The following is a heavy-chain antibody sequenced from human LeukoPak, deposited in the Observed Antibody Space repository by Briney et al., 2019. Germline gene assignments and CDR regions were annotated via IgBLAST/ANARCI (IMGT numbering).Heavy chain of an antibody. V-gene: IGHV3-53*01. D-gene: IGHD4-11*01. CDR2: IYSGGST. Sequence: GGSLRLSCAASGFTVSSNYMSWVRQAPGKGLEWVSVIYSGGSTYYADSVKGRFTISRDNSKNTLYLQMNSLRAEDTAVYYCARESADYSNYYGMDVWGQGTTVTVSS. CDR1: GFTVSSNY. J-gene: IGHJ6*02. CDR3: ARESADYSNYYGMDV.